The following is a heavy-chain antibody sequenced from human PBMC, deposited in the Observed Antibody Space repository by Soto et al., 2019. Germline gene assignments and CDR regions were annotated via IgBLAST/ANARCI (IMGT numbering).Heavy chain of an antibody. CDR1: GGTFNSYL. J-gene: IGHJ4*02. Sequence: QVQLVQSGAEVKNPGSSVKVSCKTSGGTFNSYLIDWVRQAHGQGLEWMGGIIPAFGTAKYAQKLQGRVTITADKSTTTAYMELRTLTSEDTAVYYCAIGLDKPPVGLYFDTWGQGTLVTVSS. V-gene: IGHV1-69*06. D-gene: IGHD2-15*01. CDR2: IIPAFGTA. CDR3: AIGLDKPPVGLYFDT.